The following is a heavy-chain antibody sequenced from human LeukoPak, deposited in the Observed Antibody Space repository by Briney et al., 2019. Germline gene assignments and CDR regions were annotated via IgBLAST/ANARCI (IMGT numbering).Heavy chain of an antibody. Sequence: ASVKVSCKASGYTFTSYYMHWVRQAPGQGLEWMGIINPSGGSTSYAQKFQGRVTMTRDMSTSTGYMELSSLRSEDTAVYYCARDQLIRCSGGSCYSGFIPYYYYMDVWGKGTTVTVSS. CDR3: ARDQLIRCSGGSCYSGFIPYYYYMDV. CDR2: INPSGGST. D-gene: IGHD2-15*01. CDR1: GYTFTSYY. J-gene: IGHJ6*03. V-gene: IGHV1-46*01.